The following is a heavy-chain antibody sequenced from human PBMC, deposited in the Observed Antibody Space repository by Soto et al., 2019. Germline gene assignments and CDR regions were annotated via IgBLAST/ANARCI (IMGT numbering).Heavy chain of an antibody. CDR1: GGSISSYY. V-gene: IGHV4-59*01. Sequence: QVQLQESGPGLVKPSETLSLTCTVSGGSISSYYWSWIRQPPGKGLEWIGYIYYSGSTNYNPSLRGRLTNSVDTSKNQFSLKLSSVTAADTAVYYCARVSAAREGYAQIDYWGQGTLVTVSS. D-gene: IGHD5-12*01. CDR2: IYYSGST. CDR3: ARVSAAREGYAQIDY. J-gene: IGHJ4*02.